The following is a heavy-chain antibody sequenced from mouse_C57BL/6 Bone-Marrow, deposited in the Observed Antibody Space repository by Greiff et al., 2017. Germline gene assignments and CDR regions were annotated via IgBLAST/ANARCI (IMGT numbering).Heavy chain of an antibody. CDR1: GYTFTSYW. V-gene: IGHV1-64*01. Sequence: QVHVKQSGAELVKPGASVKLSCKASGYTFTSYWMHWVKQRPGQGLEWIGMIHPNSGSTNYNEKFKSKATLTVDKSSSTAYMQLSSLTSEDSAVYYCASMGGDYWGQGTSVTVSS. CDR3: ASMGGDY. J-gene: IGHJ4*01. CDR2: IHPNSGST.